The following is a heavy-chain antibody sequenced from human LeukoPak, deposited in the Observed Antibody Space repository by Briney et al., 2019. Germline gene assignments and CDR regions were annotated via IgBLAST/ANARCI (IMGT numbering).Heavy chain of an antibody. CDR3: AICIGGGGGSCPLGMYV. CDR1: GFTFSSYD. V-gene: IGHV3-13*01. D-gene: IGHD2-15*01. J-gene: IGHJ6*02. Sequence: GGSLRLSCAASGFTFSSYDMNWVRQATGKGLEWVSAIGTAGDTCYPGSVKGRFAIFRENAKNSFYPQMNSLRDGYTAVYYWAICIGGGGGSCPLGMYVWGQGNTVTVSS. CDR2: IGTAGDT.